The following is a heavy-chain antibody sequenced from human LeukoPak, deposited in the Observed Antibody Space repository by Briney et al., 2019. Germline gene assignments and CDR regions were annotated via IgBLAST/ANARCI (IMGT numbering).Heavy chain of an antibody. CDR3: ATGTEMDRGVIINGHLDY. J-gene: IGHJ4*02. CDR2: INPDGSDT. D-gene: IGHD3-10*01. Sequence: GGSLRLSCEASGFTFSSFWMAWVRQAPGKGLEWVVNINPDGSDTYYVDSVKGRFTISRDNGKNSLYLEMNSLRAEDTAVYYCATGTEMDRGVIINGHLDYWGQGTLVTASS. V-gene: IGHV3-7*01. CDR1: GFTFSSFW.